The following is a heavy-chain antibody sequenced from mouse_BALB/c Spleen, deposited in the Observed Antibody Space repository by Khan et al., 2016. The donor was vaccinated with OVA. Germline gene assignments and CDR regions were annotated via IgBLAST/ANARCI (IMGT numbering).Heavy chain of an antibody. CDR1: GYTFTSYV. CDR2: IYPFNDDT. D-gene: IGHD1-1*01. CDR3: APVGNYYVSFAY. Sequence: EVQLQQSGPELVKPGASVKMSCKASGYTFTSYVMHWVKQKPGLGLEWIGYIYPFNDDTKYNEKFKGKATLTLDKSSSTAYMELSSLTSEDSAVYYCAPVGNYYVSFAYWGQGTLVTVSA. V-gene: IGHV1S136*01. J-gene: IGHJ3*01.